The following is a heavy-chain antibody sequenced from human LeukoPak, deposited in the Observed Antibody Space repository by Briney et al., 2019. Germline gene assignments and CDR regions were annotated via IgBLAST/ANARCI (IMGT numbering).Heavy chain of an antibody. CDR1: GGSISSGSYY. CDR3: ARGGELMNF. CDR2: IYTSGST. V-gene: IGHV4-61*02. D-gene: IGHD1-26*01. Sequence: SQTLSLTCTVSGGSISSGSYYWSWIRQPAGKGLEWIGRIYTSGSTNYNPSLKSRVTISVDTSKNQFSLKLSSVTAADTAVYYCARGGELMNFWGQGTLVTVSS. J-gene: IGHJ4*02.